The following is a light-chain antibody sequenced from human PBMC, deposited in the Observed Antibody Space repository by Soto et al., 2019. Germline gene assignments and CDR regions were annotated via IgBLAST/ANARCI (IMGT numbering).Light chain of an antibody. Sequence: EIVLTQSPGTLSLSPGERATLSCRASQTVRNNYLAWYQQKPGQAPRLLIYDASSRATGIPDRFSGGGSGTDFTLTISRLEPEDFAVYYCQQYGNSPQTFGQGTKVDIK. J-gene: IGKJ1*01. V-gene: IGKV3-20*01. CDR2: DAS. CDR3: QQYGNSPQT. CDR1: QTVRNNY.